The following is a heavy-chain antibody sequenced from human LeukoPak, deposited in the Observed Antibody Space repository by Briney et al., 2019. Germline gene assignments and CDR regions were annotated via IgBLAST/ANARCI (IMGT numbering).Heavy chain of an antibody. Sequence: GGSLRLSCAASGFTFSSYSMNWVRQAPGKGLEWVSSISSSSSYIYYADSVKGRFTISRDNAKNSLYLQTNSLRAEDTAVYYCARDLWPAAEPGEFDYWGQGTLVTVSS. CDR3: ARDLWPAAEPGEFDY. CDR2: ISSSSSYI. V-gene: IGHV3-21*01. J-gene: IGHJ4*02. D-gene: IGHD2-2*01. CDR1: GFTFSSYS.